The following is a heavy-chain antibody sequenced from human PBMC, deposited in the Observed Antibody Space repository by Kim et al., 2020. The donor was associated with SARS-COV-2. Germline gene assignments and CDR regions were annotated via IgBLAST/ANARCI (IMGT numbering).Heavy chain of an antibody. CDR3: ARLPELGGANKYYYYYYGMDV. V-gene: IGHV4-39*01. J-gene: IGHJ6*02. CDR1: GGSISSSSYY. D-gene: IGHD7-27*01. Sequence: SETLSLTCTVSGGSISSSSYYWGWIRQPPGKGLEWIGSIYYSGSTYYNPSLKSRVTISVDTSKNQFSLKLSSVTAADTAVYYCARLPELGGANKYYYYYYGMDVWGQGTTVTVSS. CDR2: IYYSGST.